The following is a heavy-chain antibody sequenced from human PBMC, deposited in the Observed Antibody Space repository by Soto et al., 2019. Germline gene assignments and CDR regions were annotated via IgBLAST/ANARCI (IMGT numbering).Heavy chain of an antibody. V-gene: IGHV3-21*01. CDR1: GFTFSSYS. Sequence: GGSLRLSSAASGFTFSSYSMNWVRQAPGKGLEWVSSISSSSSYIYYADSVKGRFTISRDNAKNSLYLQMNSLRAEDTAVYYCARGIGEQWLVRNSYYYYGMDVWGQGTTVTVSS. J-gene: IGHJ6*02. CDR2: ISSSSSYI. CDR3: ARGIGEQWLVRNSYYYYGMDV. D-gene: IGHD6-19*01.